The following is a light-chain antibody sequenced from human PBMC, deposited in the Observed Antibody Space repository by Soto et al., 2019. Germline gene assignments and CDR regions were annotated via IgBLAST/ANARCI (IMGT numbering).Light chain of an antibody. Sequence: DIQLTQSPSFLSASVGDRLTISCRASQGISDYLAWYQQKPGKAPKLMIYGASTLQSGVPSRSSGSASGTEFTLTISSLQPEDFATYFCQQFNAYPLTFGGGTKLEIK. CDR3: QQFNAYPLT. CDR2: GAS. CDR1: QGISDY. V-gene: IGKV1-9*01. J-gene: IGKJ4*01.